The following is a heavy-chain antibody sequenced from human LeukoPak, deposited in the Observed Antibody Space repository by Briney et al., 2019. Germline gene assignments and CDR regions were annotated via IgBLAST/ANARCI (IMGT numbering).Heavy chain of an antibody. V-gene: IGHV3-9*01. Sequence: GGSLRLSCAASGFTFDDYAMHWVRQAPGKGLEWVSGISWNSGSIGYADSVKGRFTISRDSAKNTLYLQMNSLRAEDTAVYYCARWDSSGYYSLDYWGQGTLVTVSS. CDR2: ISWNSGSI. CDR1: GFTFDDYA. CDR3: ARWDSSGYYSLDY. J-gene: IGHJ4*02. D-gene: IGHD3-22*01.